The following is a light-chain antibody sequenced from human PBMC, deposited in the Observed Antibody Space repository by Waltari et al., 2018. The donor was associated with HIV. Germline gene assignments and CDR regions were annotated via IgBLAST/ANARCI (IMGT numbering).Light chain of an antibody. Sequence: DIVMTQSPAILAVSPWERVTLSCRASQGVGNNFGWYQQKVGQAPRLLIYGAATRAAEITVRFSGSGSGTDFTLTIDSLQSEDFATYYCQQYNIRPRGNTFGQGTKLQIK. V-gene: IGKV3-15*01. J-gene: IGKJ2*01. CDR1: QGVGNN. CDR3: QQYNIRPRGNT. CDR2: GAA.